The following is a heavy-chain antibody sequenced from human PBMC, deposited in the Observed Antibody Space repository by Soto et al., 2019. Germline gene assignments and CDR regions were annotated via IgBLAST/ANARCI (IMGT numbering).Heavy chain of an antibody. CDR3: ARDRGSYALDY. CDR1: GYTFTSYG. J-gene: IGHJ4*02. CDR2: ISAYNGNT. D-gene: IGHD1-26*01. V-gene: IGHV1-18*01. Sequence: QVQLVQSGAEVKKPGASVKVSCKASGYTFTSYGISWVRQAPGQGLEWMGWISAYNGNTNYAQKLQGRVTMTTDTSTSPAYLELRRLRSDDTAVYYCARDRGSYALDYWGQGPLVTVSS.